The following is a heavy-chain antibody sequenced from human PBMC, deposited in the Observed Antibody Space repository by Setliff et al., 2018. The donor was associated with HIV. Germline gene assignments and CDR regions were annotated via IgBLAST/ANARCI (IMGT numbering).Heavy chain of an antibody. CDR2: IYYSGST. V-gene: IGHV4-59*01. J-gene: IGHJ3*02. D-gene: IGHD2-15*01. CDR1: GGSISSNY. Sequence: SETLSLTCTVSGGSISSNYWSWMRQPPGKGLEWIGHIYYSGSTNYNPSLKSRVTISVDTSRNQFSLNLSSVTAADTAVYYCARFPLLHKNAFDIWGQGTMVTV. CDR3: ARFPLLHKNAFDI.